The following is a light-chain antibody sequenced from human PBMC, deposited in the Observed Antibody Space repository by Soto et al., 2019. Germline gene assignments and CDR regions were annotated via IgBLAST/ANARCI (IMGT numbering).Light chain of an antibody. J-gene: IGLJ3*02. Sequence: QSALTQPASVSGSPGQSITISCTGTSSDIGRYDYVSWYQQFPGKAPKLMIYRVINRPSGVSDRFSGSKSGNSASLSISGLQPEDEASYFCGSYTSATTRVFGGGTKVTVL. CDR2: RVI. CDR3: GSYTSATTRV. V-gene: IGLV2-14*03. CDR1: SSDIGRYDY.